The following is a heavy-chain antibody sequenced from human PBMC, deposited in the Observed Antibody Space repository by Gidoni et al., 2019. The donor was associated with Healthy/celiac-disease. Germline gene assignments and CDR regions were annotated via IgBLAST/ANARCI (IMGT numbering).Heavy chain of an antibody. CDR2: IWYDGSNN. J-gene: IGHJ5*02. CDR1: GFTFSSYG. Sequence: QVQLVESGGGVVQPGRSLRLSCAASGFTFSSYGMHWVRQDPGKGLEWVAVIWYDGSNNYYADAVKCRFTISRDNSKNTLYRQMNSLRAEDTAVYYCARDRSGYDPPAGFDPRGQGTLVTVSS. V-gene: IGHV3-33*01. CDR3: ARDRSGYDPPAGFDP. D-gene: IGHD5-12*01.